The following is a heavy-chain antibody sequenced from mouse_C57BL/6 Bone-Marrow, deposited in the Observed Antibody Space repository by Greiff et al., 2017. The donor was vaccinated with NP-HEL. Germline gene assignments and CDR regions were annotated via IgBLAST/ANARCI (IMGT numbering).Heavy chain of an antibody. J-gene: IGHJ4*01. CDR1: GFNIKDDY. D-gene: IGHD1-1*02. CDR3: TPLWPNYAMDY. Sequence: EVQLQQSGAELVRPGASVKLSCTASGFNIKDDYMPWVKQRPEPGLEWIGWIDPENGDTEYASKFQGKATITADTASNTAYLQLSSLTSEDTAVYYCTPLWPNYAMDYWGQGTSVTVSS. CDR2: IDPENGDT. V-gene: IGHV14-4*01.